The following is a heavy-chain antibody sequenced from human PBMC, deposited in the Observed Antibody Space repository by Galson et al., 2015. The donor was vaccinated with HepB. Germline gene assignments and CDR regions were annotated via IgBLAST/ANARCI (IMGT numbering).Heavy chain of an antibody. D-gene: IGHD3-22*01. V-gene: IGHV1-46*01. CDR3: ARVGFYYDSSGYHTLNAFDI. Sequence: SVKVSCKASGYTFTSYYMHWVRQAPGQGLEWMGIINPSGGSTSYAQKFQGRVTMTRDTSTSTVYMELSSLRSEDTAVYYCARVGFYYDSSGYHTLNAFDIWGQGTMVTVSS. J-gene: IGHJ3*02. CDR1: GYTFTSYY. CDR2: INPSGGST.